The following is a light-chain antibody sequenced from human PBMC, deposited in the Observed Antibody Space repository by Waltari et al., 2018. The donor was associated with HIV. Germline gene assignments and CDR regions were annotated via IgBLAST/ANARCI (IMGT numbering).Light chain of an antibody. CDR2: EVF. Sequence: QSALTQPASVSGSPGQSITISCTGSTSDFGLYDFISWYQQHPGGVPRVIIYEVFRRPPVVSSRFSGAKSGNTASLTISWLQTEDEADYYCTSFTSNYTVIFGGGTKVTVL. CDR1: TSDFGLYDF. J-gene: IGLJ2*01. V-gene: IGLV2-14*01. CDR3: TSFTSNYTVI.